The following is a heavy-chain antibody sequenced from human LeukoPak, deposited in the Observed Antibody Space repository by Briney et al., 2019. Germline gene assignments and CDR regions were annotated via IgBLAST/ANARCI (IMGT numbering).Heavy chain of an antibody. D-gene: IGHD3-10*01. Sequence: GGSLRLSCAASEFTFNNHAMSWVRQAPGKGLEWVSSLSGRDGNTYYADSVKGQFTISRDNSKNTLYLQMNSLRADDTALYYCAKGSVRYYYYMDVWGKGTTVTISS. CDR1: EFTFNNHA. CDR2: LSGRDGNT. J-gene: IGHJ6*03. CDR3: AKGSVRYYYYMDV. V-gene: IGHV3-23*01.